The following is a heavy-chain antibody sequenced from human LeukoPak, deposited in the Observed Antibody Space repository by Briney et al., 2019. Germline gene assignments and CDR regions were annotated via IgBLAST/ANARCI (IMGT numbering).Heavy chain of an antibody. CDR2: IKEDGSEK. CDR1: GFTFSDYW. J-gene: IGHJ5*02. Sequence: GGSLRLSCAASGFTFSDYWMSWVRQAPGKGLEWVGQIKEDGSEKYYADSVKGRFTISRDNARNSVYLQMNSLRAEDTAVYHCARDSPGTTFDHWGQGTLVTVSS. CDR3: ARDSPGTTFDH. V-gene: IGHV3-7*01. D-gene: IGHD1-7*01.